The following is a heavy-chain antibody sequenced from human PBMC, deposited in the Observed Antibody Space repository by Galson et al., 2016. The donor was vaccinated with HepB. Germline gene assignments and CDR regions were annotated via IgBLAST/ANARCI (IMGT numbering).Heavy chain of an antibody. Sequence: SLRLSCAASGFTFSRFWMHWVRQVPGKGLVRVARIKYDGSYANYADSVKGRFTISRDNAKNTLYLQMNSLRAEDTAVYYCTRDGDHWNLDYWGQGTLVTVSS. J-gene: IGHJ4*02. V-gene: IGHV3-74*01. CDR1: GFTFSRFW. CDR2: IKYDGSYA. D-gene: IGHD1-1*01. CDR3: TRDGDHWNLDY.